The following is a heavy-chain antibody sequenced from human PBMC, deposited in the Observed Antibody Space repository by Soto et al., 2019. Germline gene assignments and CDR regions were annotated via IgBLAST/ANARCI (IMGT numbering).Heavy chain of an antibody. V-gene: IGHV3-73*02. J-gene: IGHJ4*02. CDR2: IRSKANSYAT. CDR3: TAWNSGSQTDY. CDR1: GFTFSGSA. Sequence: EVQLVESGGGLVQPGGSLKLSCAASGFTFSGSAMHWVRQASGKGLEWVGRIRSKANSYATAYAASVKGRFTISRDDSKNTAYLQMNSLKTEDTAVYYCTAWNSGSQTDYCGQGTLVTVSS. D-gene: IGHD1-26*01.